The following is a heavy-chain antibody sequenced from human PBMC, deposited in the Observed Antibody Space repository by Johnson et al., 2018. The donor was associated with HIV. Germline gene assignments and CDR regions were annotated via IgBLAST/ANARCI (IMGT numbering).Heavy chain of an antibody. CDR1: GFIFENFG. CDR3: ARELPSYDILTGPGAFDI. J-gene: IGHJ3*02. CDR2: IRSRCSTI. D-gene: IGHD3-9*01. Sequence: MLLVESGGAMVRPGGSLRLSCIGTGFIFENFGMSWIRQAPGKGLEWVSYIRSRCSTIYYADSVKGRFTISRDNAKNSLYLQMNSLRAEDTAVYYCARELPSYDILTGPGAFDIWGQGTMVTVSS. V-gene: IGHV3-48*04.